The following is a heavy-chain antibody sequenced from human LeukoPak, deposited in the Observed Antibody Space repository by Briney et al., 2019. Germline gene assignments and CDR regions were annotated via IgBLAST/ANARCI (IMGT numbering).Heavy chain of an antibody. CDR1: GFTFDDYA. Sequence: GGSLRLACAASGFTFDDYAMHWVRQAPGKGLEWVSGISWNSGSIGYADSVKGRFTISRDNAKNSLYLQMNSLRAEDTALYYCAKDFRSVGATFDYWGQGTLVTVSS. J-gene: IGHJ4*02. V-gene: IGHV3-9*01. D-gene: IGHD1-26*01. CDR2: ISWNSGSI. CDR3: AKDFRSVGATFDY.